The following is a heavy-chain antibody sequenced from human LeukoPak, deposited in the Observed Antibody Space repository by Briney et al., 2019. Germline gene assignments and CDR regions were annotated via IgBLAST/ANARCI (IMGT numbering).Heavy chain of an antibody. CDR3: ARDITMLRGVLFDY. D-gene: IGHD3-10*01. J-gene: IGHJ4*02. CDR2: ISGSSGTI. V-gene: IGHV3-48*02. CDR1: GFTFSTYS. Sequence: GGSLRPSCAASGFTFSTYSMNWVRQAPGKGLEWVSYISGSSGTIFYADSVKGRFTISRDNAKDSLYLQLDSLRDEDTAVYYCARDITMLRGVLFDYWGQGVLVTVSS.